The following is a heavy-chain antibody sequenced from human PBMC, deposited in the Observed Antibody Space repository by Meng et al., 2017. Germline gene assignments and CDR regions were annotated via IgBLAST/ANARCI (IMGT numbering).Heavy chain of an antibody. D-gene: IGHD2-15*01. CDR2: LNAGNGDT. Sequence: PSVQSGAGVKERGAPVKVSCKASGYTFTSYAMHWVRQAPGQSLEWMGWLNAGNGDTKYSQKFQGRVTITRDSSASTAYMELSSLRSEDTAVYYCARDSCTGGICYRGSFDYWAQGTLVTVSS. CDR3: ARDSCTGGICYRGSFDY. J-gene: IGHJ4*02. CDR1: GYTFTSYA. V-gene: IGHV1-3*01.